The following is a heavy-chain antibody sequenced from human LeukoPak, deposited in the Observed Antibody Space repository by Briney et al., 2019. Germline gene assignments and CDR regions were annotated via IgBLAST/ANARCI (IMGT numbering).Heavy chain of an antibody. D-gene: IGHD3-16*02. J-gene: IGHJ4*02. CDR1: GFTFSNFW. CDR2: IRQDGSQK. Sequence: GGSLRLSCAASGFTFSNFWMSWVRQAPGKGLEWVATIRQDGSQKYYVDSVKGRFTISRDNAKNSLYLQMNSLRAEDTAVYYCARADYDYVWGSYRQYYFDYWGQGTLVTVSS. V-gene: IGHV3-7*01. CDR3: ARADYDYVWGSYRQYYFDY.